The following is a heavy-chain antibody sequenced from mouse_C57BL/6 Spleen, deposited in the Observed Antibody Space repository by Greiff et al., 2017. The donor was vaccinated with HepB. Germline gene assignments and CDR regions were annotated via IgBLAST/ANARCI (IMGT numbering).Heavy chain of an antibody. CDR3: ARGDYDERGFAY. CDR1: GYSITSGYD. V-gene: IGHV3-1*01. CDR2: ISYSGST. D-gene: IGHD2-4*01. Sequence: DVQLQESGPGMVKPSQSLSLTCTVTGYSITSGYDWHWIRHFPGNKLEWMGYISYSGSTNYNPSLKSRISITHDTSKNHFFLKLNSVTTEDTATYYCARGDYDERGFAYWGQGTLVTVSA. J-gene: IGHJ3*01.